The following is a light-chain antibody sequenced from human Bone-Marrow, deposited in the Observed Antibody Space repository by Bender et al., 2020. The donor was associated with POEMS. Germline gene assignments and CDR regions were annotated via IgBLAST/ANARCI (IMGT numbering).Light chain of an antibody. CDR3: CSYAGTDTYV. CDR2: DVT. J-gene: IGLJ1*01. CDR1: SSDVGNYDF. Sequence: QSALTQPRSVSGSPGQSVTISCTGTSSDVGNYDFVSWYQQLPGKAPKFLIYDVTQRPSGVPDRFSGSKSGNTASLTISGLQAEDEADYYCCSYAGTDTYVFGTGTTVTVL. V-gene: IGLV2-11*01.